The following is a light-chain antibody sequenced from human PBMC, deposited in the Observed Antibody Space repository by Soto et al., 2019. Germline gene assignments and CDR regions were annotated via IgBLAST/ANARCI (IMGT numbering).Light chain of an antibody. CDR1: SSDVGGYNF. J-gene: IGLJ1*01. CDR2: EGT. CDR3: SSYTTSSTVV. V-gene: IGLV2-14*03. Sequence: SALTQPGSVFGSPGQSITISCTGTSSDVGGYNFVSWYQQLPGKAPKLMIYEGTSRPSGVSNRFSGSKSGNTATLTISGLHPEDEAEYYCSSYTTSSTVVFGTGTKVTVL.